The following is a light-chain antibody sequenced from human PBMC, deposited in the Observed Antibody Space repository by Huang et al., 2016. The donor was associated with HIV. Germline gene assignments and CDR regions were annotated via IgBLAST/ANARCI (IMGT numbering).Light chain of an antibody. V-gene: IGKV3-15*01. CDR2: GTY. CDR3: QQYENWPRT. J-gene: IGKJ2*01. CDR1: QSVDRS. Sequence: EIVMTQSPATLSVSPGGRATLSCRASQSVDRSLAWYQQKPGQTPRLLIYGTYTRATGIPARFIGSGSETEFTLTISSLQSEDFAVYYCQQYENWPRTFGQGTRLEIK.